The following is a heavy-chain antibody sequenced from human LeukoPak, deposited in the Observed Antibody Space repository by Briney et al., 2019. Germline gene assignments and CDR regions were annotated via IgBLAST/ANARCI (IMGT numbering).Heavy chain of an antibody. CDR2: IKRKRGQR. J-gene: IGHJ3*02. D-gene: IGHD3-22*01. V-gene: IGHV3-7*04. Sequence: PGGSLRLSCAASGFTLSGYWMTWVRQGPGKGLEWVANIKRKRGQRSYVDSVKGRFAISRDNAKNSLYLQMSSLKTEDTAVYYCARDISPDDYFDSHKCYYDAFDIWGQGTLVTVSS. CDR3: ARDISPDDYFDSHKCYYDAFDI. CDR1: GFTLSGYW.